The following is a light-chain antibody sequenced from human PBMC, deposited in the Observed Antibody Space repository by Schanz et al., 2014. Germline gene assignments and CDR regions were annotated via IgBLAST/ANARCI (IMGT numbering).Light chain of an antibody. CDR2: ANT. CDR3: QSYDSSLSAL. V-gene: IGLV1-40*01. CDR1: SSNIGAGYD. J-gene: IGLJ3*02. Sequence: QSVLTQPPSVSGAPGQRVTISCTGSSSNIGAGYDVHWYQLLPGTAPKLLIYANTNRPSGVPDRFSGSKSGTSASLAITGLQAEDEADYYCQSYDSSLSALFGGGTKVTVL.